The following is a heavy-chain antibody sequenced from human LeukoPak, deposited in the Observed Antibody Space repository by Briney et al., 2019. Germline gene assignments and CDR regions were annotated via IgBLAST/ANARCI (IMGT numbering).Heavy chain of an antibody. CDR2: INHSGST. J-gene: IGHJ4*02. CDR1: GGSFSGYY. CDR3: ARWHSHGRYFDY. V-gene: IGHV4-34*01. D-gene: IGHD2-21*01. Sequence: SETLSLTCAVYGGSFSGYYWNWIRQPPGKGLEWIGEINHSGSTNYIPSLKSRVTISVDTSKNQFSLKLSSVTAADTAVYYCARWHSHGRYFDYWGQGALVTVSS.